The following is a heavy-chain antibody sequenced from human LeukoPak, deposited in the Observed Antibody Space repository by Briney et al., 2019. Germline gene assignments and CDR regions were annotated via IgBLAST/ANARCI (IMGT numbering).Heavy chain of an antibody. Sequence: ASVKVSCKASGYTFTGYYMHWVRQAPGQGLEWMGGIIPIFGTANYAQKFQGRVTITADESTSTAYMELSSLRSEDTAVYYCARDPDSGSYDWGQGTLVTVSS. J-gene: IGHJ4*02. CDR2: IIPIFGTA. CDR1: GYTFTGYY. CDR3: ARDPDSGSYD. V-gene: IGHV1-69*13. D-gene: IGHD1-26*01.